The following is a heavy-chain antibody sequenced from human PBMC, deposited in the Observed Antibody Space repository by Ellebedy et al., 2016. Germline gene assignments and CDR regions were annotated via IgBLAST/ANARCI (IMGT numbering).Heavy chain of an antibody. Sequence: GESLKISXVGSGFALGNYWMTWVRQAPGKGLEWVANIREDGDLKYYADSVRGRFIISRDNARNSVYLQMNSLRVEDTAVYYCAKDETYHIGDYYDALDIWGRGTLVSVSS. CDR1: GFALGNYW. V-gene: IGHV3-7*01. CDR3: AKDETYHIGDYYDALDI. J-gene: IGHJ3*02. CDR2: IREDGDLK. D-gene: IGHD2-21*01.